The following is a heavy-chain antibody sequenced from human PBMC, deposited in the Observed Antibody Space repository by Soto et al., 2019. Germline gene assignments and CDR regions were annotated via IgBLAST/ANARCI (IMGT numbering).Heavy chain of an antibody. CDR3: ARDFPHPYYYYGMDV. CDR1: CGSISSYY. CDR2: IYYSGST. Sequence: SENLSLTRTVSCGSISSYYWGWIRQPPGKGLEWIGYIYYSGSTNYNPSLKSRVTISVDTSKNQFSLKLSSVTAADTAVYYCARDFPHPYYYYGMDVWGQGTTVTVSS. V-gene: IGHV4-59*01. J-gene: IGHJ6*02.